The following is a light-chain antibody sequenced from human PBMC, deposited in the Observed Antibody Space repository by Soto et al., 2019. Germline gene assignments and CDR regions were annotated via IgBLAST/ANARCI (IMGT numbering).Light chain of an antibody. CDR1: VIGSIS. J-gene: IGLJ2*01. CDR3: QVWDSSSDHVI. CDR2: DDS. V-gene: IGLV3-21*02. Sequence: SYELTQPPSVSVAPGQTDSITCGGNVIGSISVHWYQQKPGQAPVLVVFDDSDRPSGIPERFSGSNSRNTATLTISRVEAGDEADYYCQVWDSSSDHVIFGGGTKLTVL.